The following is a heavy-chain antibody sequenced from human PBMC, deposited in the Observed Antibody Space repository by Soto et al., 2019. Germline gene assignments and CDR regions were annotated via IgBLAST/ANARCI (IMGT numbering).Heavy chain of an antibody. CDR2: ISGSGTTT. Sequence: EVQLLESGGGLVQPGGSLRLSCAASGFTFDSYAMIWVRQAPGKGLEWVSVISGSGTTTFYADSVKGRFTISRDNSKNTLFLQMNSLRAEDAAVYYCAKAGTSSSKWFDPWCQGTLVTVSS. V-gene: IGHV3-23*01. CDR1: GFTFDSYA. J-gene: IGHJ5*02. CDR3: AKAGTSSSKWFDP. D-gene: IGHD2-2*01.